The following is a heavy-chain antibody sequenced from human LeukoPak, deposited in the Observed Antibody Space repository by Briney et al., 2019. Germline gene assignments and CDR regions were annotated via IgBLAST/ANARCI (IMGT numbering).Heavy chain of an antibody. CDR3: ARWGAGSDHFDY. V-gene: IGHV1-2*02. D-gene: IGHD1-26*01. CDR2: INPNSGGT. CDR1: GYTFTDYY. J-gene: IGHJ4*02. Sequence: GASVKVSCKASGYTFTDYYIHWVRQAPGQGLEWMGWINPNSGGTNYAQKFQGRVTMTRDTSISTAYMELSRLRSDDTAVYYCARWGAGSDHFDYWGQGTLVTVSS.